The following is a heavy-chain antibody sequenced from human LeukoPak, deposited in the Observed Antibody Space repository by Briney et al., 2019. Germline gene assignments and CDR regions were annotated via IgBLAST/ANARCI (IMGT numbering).Heavy chain of an antibody. Sequence: GGSLRLSWAASGSTFSSSWMTWVRQAPGKGLEWVASINQDGGEIHYVDSVKGRFTISRDNAKNSLYLQMNSLTAEDTAVHYCVKAHHPGGWFDPWGQGTLVTVSS. CDR2: INQDGGEI. V-gene: IGHV3-7*01. CDR1: GSTFSSSW. D-gene: IGHD3-10*01. CDR3: VKAHHPGGWFDP. J-gene: IGHJ5*02.